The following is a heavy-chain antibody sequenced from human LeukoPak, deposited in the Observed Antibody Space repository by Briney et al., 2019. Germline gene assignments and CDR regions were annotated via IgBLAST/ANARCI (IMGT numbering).Heavy chain of an antibody. V-gene: IGHV1-69*05. J-gene: IGHJ4*02. CDR3: ARVVLRFLEWLEGYFDY. CDR1: GGTFSSYA. D-gene: IGHD3-3*01. Sequence: GASVKVSCKASGGTFSSYAISWVRQAPGQGLEWMGGIIPIFGTANYAQKFQGRVTITTDESTSTAYMELSSLRSEDTAVYYCARVVLRFLEWLEGYFDYWGQGTLVTVSS. CDR2: IIPIFGTA.